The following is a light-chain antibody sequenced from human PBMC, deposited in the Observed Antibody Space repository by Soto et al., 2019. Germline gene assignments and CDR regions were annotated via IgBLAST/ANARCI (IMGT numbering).Light chain of an antibody. CDR3: QQYSSDPST. Sequence: INMTQTPSSLAASVGDRVTVTXRSSWGIGHWLAWYQQRQXXAPKXXXACXSSLQRGGPSRLSGSGSVTDFTLPITSLQPEDFATYYCQQYSSDPSTFGQGTRLEIK. CDR2: CXS. J-gene: IGKJ5*01. V-gene: IGKV1D-16*01. CDR1: WGIGHW.